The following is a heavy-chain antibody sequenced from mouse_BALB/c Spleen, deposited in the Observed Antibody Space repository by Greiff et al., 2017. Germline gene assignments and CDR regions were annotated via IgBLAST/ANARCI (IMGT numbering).Heavy chain of an antibody. CDR1: GFDFSRYW. CDR2: INPDSSTI. V-gene: IGHV4-1*02. CDR3: ARRGFYAMDY. J-gene: IGHJ4*01. Sequence: EVKLLESGGGLVQPGGSLKLSCAASGFDFSRYWMSWVRQAPGKGLEWIGEINPDSSTINYTPSLKDKFIISRDNAKNTLYLQMSKVRSEDTALYYCARRGFYAMDYWGQGTSVTVSS.